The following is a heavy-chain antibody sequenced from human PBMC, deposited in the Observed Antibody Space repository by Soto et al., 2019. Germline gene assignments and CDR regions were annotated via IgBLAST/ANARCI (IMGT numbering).Heavy chain of an antibody. V-gene: IGHV1-18*01. CDR2: INTYNGNT. D-gene: IGHD3-22*01. Sequence: XSVKVSCKASVYTFPDYGIHWVRQAPGQGLEWMGWINTYNGNTYYTQNLQGRVTMTRDTSTSTAYMDLRSLRFDDTALYYCARDRDDSSWSTAENFQHWGQGTLVTVSS. CDR1: VYTFPDYG. CDR3: ARDRDDSSWSTAENFQH. J-gene: IGHJ1*01.